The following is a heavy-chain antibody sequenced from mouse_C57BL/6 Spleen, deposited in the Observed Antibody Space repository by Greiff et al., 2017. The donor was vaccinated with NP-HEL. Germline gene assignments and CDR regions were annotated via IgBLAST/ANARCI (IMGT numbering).Heavy chain of an antibody. V-gene: IGHV1-82*01. Sequence: QVQLKESGPELVKPGASVKICCKASGYAFSSSWMNWVKQRPGKGLEWIGRIYPGDGDTNYNGKFKGKATLTADKSSSTAYMQLSSLTSEDSAVYFCARAAYGNYDYFDYWGQGTTLTVSS. D-gene: IGHD2-1*01. CDR1: GYAFSSSW. CDR3: ARAAYGNYDYFDY. CDR2: IYPGDGDT. J-gene: IGHJ2*01.